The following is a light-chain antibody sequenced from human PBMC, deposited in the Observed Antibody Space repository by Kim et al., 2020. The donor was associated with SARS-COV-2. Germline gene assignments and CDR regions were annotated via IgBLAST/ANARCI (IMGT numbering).Light chain of an antibody. CDR3: QQYNNWLPLT. Sequence: SPGERATLTCRSTQSVSSNLAWNQQKAGQAPRLLIYGASTRATGIPARFSGSGSGTEFTLTISSLQSEDFAVYYCQQYNNWLPLTFGGGTKVDIK. CDR2: GAS. J-gene: IGKJ4*01. CDR1: QSVSSN. V-gene: IGKV3-15*01.